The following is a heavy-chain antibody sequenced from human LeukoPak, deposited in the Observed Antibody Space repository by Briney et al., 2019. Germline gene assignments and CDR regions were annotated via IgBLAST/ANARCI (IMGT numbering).Heavy chain of an antibody. J-gene: IGHJ4*02. V-gene: IGHV4-34*01. CDR3: ARKDRYYYGSGSYGIDY. CDR1: GGSFSGYY. CDR2: INHSGST. D-gene: IGHD3-10*01. Sequence: SETPSLTCAVYGGSFSGYYWSWIRQPPGKGREWIGEINHSGSTNYNPSLKSRVTISVDTSKNPFSLKLSSVTGADTAVYYCARKDRYYYGSGSYGIDYWGQGTLVTVSS.